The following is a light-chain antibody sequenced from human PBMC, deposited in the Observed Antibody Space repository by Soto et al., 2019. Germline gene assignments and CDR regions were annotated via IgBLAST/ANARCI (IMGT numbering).Light chain of an antibody. J-gene: IGKJ1*01. CDR1: QGISSY. CDR2: AAS. CDR3: QHYNSYGT. Sequence: AIRMTQSPSSLSASTGDRVTITCRASQGISSYLAWYQQKPGKAPKLLIYAASTLQSGVPSRFSGSGSGTDFTLTISSLQPDDFATYYCQHYNSYGTFGQGTKVDI. V-gene: IGKV1-8*01.